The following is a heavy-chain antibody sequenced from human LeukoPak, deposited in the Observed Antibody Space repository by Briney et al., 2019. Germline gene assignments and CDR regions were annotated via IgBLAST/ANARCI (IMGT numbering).Heavy chain of an antibody. CDR3: ARHTGIFPRGGMDV. D-gene: IGHD1-26*01. Sequence: GRSLRLSCAASGFTFRNYGMYWVRQAPGKGLEWVAIIWYDGSNKYYGDSVKGRFTISRDNSKNTLYLQVNSLEFEDTAVYFCARHTGIFPRGGMDVWGQGTTVTVSS. CDR1: GFTFRNYG. CDR2: IWYDGSNK. V-gene: IGHV3-33*01. J-gene: IGHJ6*02.